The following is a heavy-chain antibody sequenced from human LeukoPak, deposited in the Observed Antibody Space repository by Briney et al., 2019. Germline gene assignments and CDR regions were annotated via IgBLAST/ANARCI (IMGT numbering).Heavy chain of an antibody. CDR3: ASSNVDTATAVDY. CDR2: IYYSGST. D-gene: IGHD5-18*01. Sequence: SETLSLTCTVSGGSISSGDYYWSWIRQPPGKGLEWIGYIYYSGSTYYNPSLRSRVTISVDTSKNQFSLKLSSVTAADTAVYYCASSNVDTATAVDYWGQGTLVTVSS. J-gene: IGHJ4*02. CDR1: GGSISSGDYY. V-gene: IGHV4-30-4*01.